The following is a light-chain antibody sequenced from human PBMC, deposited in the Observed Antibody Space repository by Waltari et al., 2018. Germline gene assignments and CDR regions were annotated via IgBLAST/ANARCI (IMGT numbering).Light chain of an antibody. CDR3: SSYAGSNNPYV. Sequence: QSALTQPPSASGSPGQSVTISCTGTSSDVGVYNYVSWYQQHPGKAPKLMIYEVSKRPAGVPDRFSGSKSGNPASLTVSGLQAEDEADYYCSSYAGSNNPYVFGTGTKVTVL. CDR2: EVS. J-gene: IGLJ1*01. V-gene: IGLV2-8*01. CDR1: SSDVGVYNY.